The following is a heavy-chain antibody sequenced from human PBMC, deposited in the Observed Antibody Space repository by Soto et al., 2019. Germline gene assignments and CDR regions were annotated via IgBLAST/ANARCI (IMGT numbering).Heavy chain of an antibody. Sequence: QVQLVQSGAEVKKPGSSVKVSCKASGVTNNSFAVTWVRQAPGQGFQWLGGITPLFETTNYAQNFQGRVTITADESTTTSYMELRGLASEDTAVYYCARGYGGYLDDWGQGTLVIVSS. CDR3: ARGYGGYLDD. CDR2: ITPLFETT. V-gene: IGHV1-69*01. J-gene: IGHJ4*02. CDR1: GVTNNSFA. D-gene: IGHD4-17*01.